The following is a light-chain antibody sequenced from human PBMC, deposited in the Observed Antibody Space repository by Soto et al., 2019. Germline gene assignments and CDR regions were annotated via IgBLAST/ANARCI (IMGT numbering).Light chain of an antibody. V-gene: IGKV3-20*01. CDR1: QSVSSYY. CDR3: QHYGRSPWT. Sequence: EIVLTQSPGTLSLSPGERATLSCRASQSVSSYYLAWYQQKPGQAPRLLIYGASSRATGIPDRFSGSGSGTDFTLTISRLEPEDFAVYYCQHYGRSPWTFGQGTKV. CDR2: GAS. J-gene: IGKJ1*01.